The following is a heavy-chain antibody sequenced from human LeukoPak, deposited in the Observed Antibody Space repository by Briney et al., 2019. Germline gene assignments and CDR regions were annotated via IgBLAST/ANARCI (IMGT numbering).Heavy chain of an antibody. CDR3: ARDRGYDSSGDAFGI. CDR2: IYYSGST. D-gene: IGHD3-22*01. CDR1: GGSISSYY. J-gene: IGHJ3*02. Sequence: PSETLSLTCTVSGGSISSYYWSWIRQPPGKGLEWIGYIYYSGSTNYNPSLKSRVTISVDTSKNQFSLKLSSVTAADTAVYYCARDRGYDSSGDAFGIWGQGTMVTVSS. V-gene: IGHV4-59*01.